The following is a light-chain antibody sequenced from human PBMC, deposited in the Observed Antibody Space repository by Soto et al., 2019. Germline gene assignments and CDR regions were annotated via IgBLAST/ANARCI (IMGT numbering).Light chain of an antibody. V-gene: IGKV3-20*01. CDR2: DTS. Sequence: EIVLTQSPGTLSLSPGERATLSCRASQSVSSSYLAWYQQKPGQAPRLVISDTSDRATGIPDRFSGSGSGTDFTLTTSRLEPEDFAVYYCQQYDSPWTFGQGTKVEIK. J-gene: IGKJ1*01. CDR3: QQYDSPWT. CDR1: QSVSSSY.